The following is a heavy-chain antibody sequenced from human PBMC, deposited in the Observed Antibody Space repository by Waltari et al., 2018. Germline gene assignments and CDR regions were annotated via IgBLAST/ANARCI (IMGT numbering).Heavy chain of an antibody. CDR3: ARGGSSYAFDI. Sequence: QVQLQESGPGLVKPSETLSLTCAVSAYSISSGYYWGWIRQPPGKGLEWIGSIYHSGSTYYNPSLKSRVTISVDTSKNQFSLKLSSVTAADTAVYYCARGGSSYAFDIWGQGTMVTVSS. J-gene: IGHJ3*02. CDR1: AYSISSGYY. D-gene: IGHD6-6*01. CDR2: IYHSGST. V-gene: IGHV4-38-2*01.